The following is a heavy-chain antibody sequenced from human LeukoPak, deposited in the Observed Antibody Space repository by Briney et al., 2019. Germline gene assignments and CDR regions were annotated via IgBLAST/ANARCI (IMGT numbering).Heavy chain of an antibody. CDR2: IYHSGHT. CDR3: ARHPFQYPFDH. CDR1: GASVSSDY. J-gene: IGHJ5*02. D-gene: IGHD4-4*01. V-gene: IGHV4-59*08. Sequence: PSGTLSLTCTVSGASVSSDYWSWIWQSPGKGLEWIGYIYHSGHTMSNPSLKSRVSLSLDTSNNQFSLKLSSVTAADTAVYYCARHPFQYPFDHWGQGTVVSVSS.